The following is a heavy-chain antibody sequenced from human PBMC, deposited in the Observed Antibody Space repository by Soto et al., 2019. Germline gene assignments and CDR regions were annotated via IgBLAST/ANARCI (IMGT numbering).Heavy chain of an antibody. V-gene: IGHV3-23*01. CDR2: ISYNGGGT. CDR3: VKDGVSNDSSGYYSILTDS. CDR1: GFTFSKYA. Sequence: PAGSLRLSCAASGFTFSKYAMTWARQAPEKGLEWVSAISYNGGGTYYVDAVKGRFTVSRDNSKNTLYLQMHSLRAEDTAVYYCVKDGVSNDSSGYYSILTDSWGQGTVVTVSS. J-gene: IGHJ4*02. D-gene: IGHD3-22*01.